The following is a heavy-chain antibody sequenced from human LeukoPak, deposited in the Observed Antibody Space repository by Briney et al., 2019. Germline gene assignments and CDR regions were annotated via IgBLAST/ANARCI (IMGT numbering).Heavy chain of an antibody. CDR3: ARGEYSSSFPLNYFDY. CDR1: GFTFSSYG. D-gene: IGHD6-6*01. Sequence: GGSLRLSCAASGFTFSSYGMHWVRQAPGKGLEWVAVISYDGSNKYYADSVKGRFTISRDNSKNTLYLQMNSLRAEDTAVYYCARGEYSSSFPLNYFDYWGQGTLVTVSS. J-gene: IGHJ4*02. CDR2: ISYDGSNK. V-gene: IGHV3-30*03.